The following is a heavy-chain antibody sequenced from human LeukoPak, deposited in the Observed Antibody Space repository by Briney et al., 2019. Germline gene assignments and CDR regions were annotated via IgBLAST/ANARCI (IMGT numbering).Heavy chain of an antibody. Sequence: GSLRLSCVGSGFTFGDHGMNWVRQAPGKGLEWVAGINENGRSPGYADSVKGRFTISRDNGKNSLYLQMNSLRAEDTALYHCARTMGSCSSTSCHTYGMDVWGQGTTVTVSS. D-gene: IGHD2-2*01. CDR3: ARTMGSCSSTSCHTYGMDV. V-gene: IGHV3-20*01. CDR1: GFTFGDHG. J-gene: IGHJ6*02. CDR2: INENGRSP.